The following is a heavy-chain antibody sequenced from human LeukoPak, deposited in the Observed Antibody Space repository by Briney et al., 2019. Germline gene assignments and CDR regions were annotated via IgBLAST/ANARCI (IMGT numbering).Heavy chain of an antibody. V-gene: IGHV3-30-3*01. D-gene: IGHD3-3*01. J-gene: IGHJ6*03. CDR3: AKSTIFGAAGYMDV. Sequence: GRSLRLSCAASGFTFSSYAMHWVRQAPGKGLEWVAVISYDGSNKYYADSVKGRFTISRDNSKNTLYLQMNSLRAEDTAVYYCAKSTIFGAAGYMDVWGKGTTVTVSS. CDR1: GFTFSSYA. CDR2: ISYDGSNK.